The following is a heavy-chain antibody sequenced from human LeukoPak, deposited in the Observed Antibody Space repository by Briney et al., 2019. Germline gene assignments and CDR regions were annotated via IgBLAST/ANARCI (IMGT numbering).Heavy chain of an antibody. CDR1: GGSISSYY. D-gene: IGHD3-22*01. V-gene: IGHV4-59*01. Sequence: SETLSLTCTVSGGSISSYYWSWIRQPPGKGLEWIGYIYYSGSTNYNPSLKSRVTISVDTSKNQFSLKLSSVTAADTAVYYCARVYDSSGYYSHWGQGTLVTVSS. CDR3: ARVYDSSGYYSH. CDR2: IYYSGST. J-gene: IGHJ4*02.